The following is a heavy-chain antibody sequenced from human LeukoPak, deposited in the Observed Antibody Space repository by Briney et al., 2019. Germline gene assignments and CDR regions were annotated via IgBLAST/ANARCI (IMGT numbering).Heavy chain of an antibody. V-gene: IGHV4-30-4*01. J-gene: IGHJ4*02. CDR3: ASYYYDSSAYYGPFDY. CDR2: IYYSGST. D-gene: IGHD3-22*01. CDR1: GGSISSGDYY. Sequence: SETLSLTCTVSGGSISSGDYYWSWIRQPPGKGLEWIGYIYYSGSTYYNPSLKSRVTISVDTSKNQFSLKLSSVTAADTAVYCCASYYYDSSAYYGPFDYWGQGTLVTVSS.